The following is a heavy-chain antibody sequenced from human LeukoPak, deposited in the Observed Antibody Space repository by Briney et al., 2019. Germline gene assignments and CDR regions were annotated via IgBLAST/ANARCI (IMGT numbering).Heavy chain of an antibody. CDR2: IGGGGFNT. V-gene: IGHV3-23*01. Sequence: GGSLRLSCVASGFTFTDYAMSWVRQAPGKRLEWVSSIGGGGFNTHYADSVKGRFSISRDTSTNTLYLEMNSLRADDSALYYCAKDNFGLVPYCFDSWGQGTLVTVSS. CDR1: GFTFTDYA. J-gene: IGHJ4*02. D-gene: IGHD2-21*01. CDR3: AKDNFGLVPYCFDS.